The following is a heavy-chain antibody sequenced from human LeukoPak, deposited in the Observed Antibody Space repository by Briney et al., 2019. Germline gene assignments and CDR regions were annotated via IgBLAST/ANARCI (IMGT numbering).Heavy chain of an antibody. CDR1: GFTFSSSA. CDR3: ATAYDSSGYYWTVFDY. CDR2: ISASGGST. D-gene: IGHD3-22*01. Sequence: PGGSLRLSCAASGFTFSSSAMSWVRQVPGKGLEWVSGISASGGSTSYADSVKGRFTISRDNSKNTLYLQMNSLRAEDTAVYYCATAYDSSGYYWTVFDYWGQGTLVTVSS. J-gene: IGHJ4*02. V-gene: IGHV3-23*01.